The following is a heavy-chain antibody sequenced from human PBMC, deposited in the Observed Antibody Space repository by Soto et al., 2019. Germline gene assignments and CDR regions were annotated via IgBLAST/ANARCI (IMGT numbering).Heavy chain of an antibody. J-gene: IGHJ5*02. V-gene: IGHV3-15*01. D-gene: IGHD3-3*01. CDR2: IKSKSDAATT. Sequence: PGGSLRLSCAASGVTFSNALMTWVRQAPGKGLEWVGRIKSKSDAATTDYAAPVRGRLIISSDDSKNTLYLQMNSLKTEDTAVYYCTSGLTMFGLVIDLWGQGTLVTVSS. CDR1: GVTFSNAL. CDR3: TSGLTMFGLVIDL.